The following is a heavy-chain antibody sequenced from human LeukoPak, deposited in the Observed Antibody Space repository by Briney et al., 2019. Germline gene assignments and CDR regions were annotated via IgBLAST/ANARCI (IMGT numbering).Heavy chain of an antibody. Sequence: SETLSLTCAVYGGSFSGYYWSWIRQPPGKGLEWIGEINHSGSTNYNPSLKGRVTISVDTSKNQFSLKLSSVTAADTAVYYCATLPAATPNWFDPWGQGTLVTVSS. CDR2: INHSGST. J-gene: IGHJ5*02. CDR1: GGSFSGYY. CDR3: ATLPAATPNWFDP. V-gene: IGHV4-34*01. D-gene: IGHD2-2*01.